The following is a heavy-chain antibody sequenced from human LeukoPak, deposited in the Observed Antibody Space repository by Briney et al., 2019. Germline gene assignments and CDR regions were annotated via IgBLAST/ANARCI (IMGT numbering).Heavy chain of an antibody. Sequence: PGGSLRLSCAASGFTFSSYSMNWVRQAPGKGLEWVSYISSSSTIYYADSVKGRFAISRDNAKNSLYLQMNSLRDEDTAVYYCATGDYYDSSGYYSSLDYWGQGTLVTVSS. V-gene: IGHV3-48*02. J-gene: IGHJ4*02. CDR3: ATGDYYDSSGYYSSLDY. D-gene: IGHD3-22*01. CDR1: GFTFSSYS. CDR2: ISSSSTI.